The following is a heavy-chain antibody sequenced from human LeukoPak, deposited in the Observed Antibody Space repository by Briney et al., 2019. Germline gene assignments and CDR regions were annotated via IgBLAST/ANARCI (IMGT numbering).Heavy chain of an antibody. D-gene: IGHD4-17*01. J-gene: IGHJ4*02. CDR1: GGSISSSTYY. CDR2: ISYSGST. CDR3: AKAGRPYGDYVGD. V-gene: IGHV4-39*07. Sequence: SETLSLTCTVSGGSISSSTYYWSWIRQPPGKGLEWIGTISYSGSTYYNPSLKSRVTVSVDTSKNHFSLKLSSVTAADTAVYYCAKAGRPYGDYVGDWGQGTLVTVSS.